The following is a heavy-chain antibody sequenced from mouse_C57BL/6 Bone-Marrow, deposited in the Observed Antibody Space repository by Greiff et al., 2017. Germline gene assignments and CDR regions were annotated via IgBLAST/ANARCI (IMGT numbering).Heavy chain of an antibody. CDR2: IYPGDGDT. J-gene: IGHJ3*01. Sequence: QVQLQQSGPELVKPGASVKISCKASGYAFRSSWMNWVKQRPGKGLEWIGRIYPGDGDTNYNGKFKGKATLTADNSSSTAYMQLSSLTSEDSAVYFCAGVVAHWGQGTLVTVSA. CDR3: AGVVAH. D-gene: IGHD1-1*01. CDR1: GYAFRSSW. V-gene: IGHV1-82*01.